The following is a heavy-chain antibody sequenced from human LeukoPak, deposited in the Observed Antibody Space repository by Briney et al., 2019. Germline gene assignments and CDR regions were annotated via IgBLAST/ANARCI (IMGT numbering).Heavy chain of an antibody. V-gene: IGHV1-46*01. J-gene: IGHJ5*02. CDR3: ARDHIEHSSGWYTYWFDP. D-gene: IGHD6-19*01. Sequence: ASVKVSCKASGYTFTSYYMHWVRQAPGQGLKWMGIINPSGGSTSYAQKFQGRVTMTRDTSTSTVYMELSSLRSEDTAVYYCARDHIEHSSGWYTYWFDPWGQGTLVTVSS. CDR2: INPSGGST. CDR1: GYTFTSYY.